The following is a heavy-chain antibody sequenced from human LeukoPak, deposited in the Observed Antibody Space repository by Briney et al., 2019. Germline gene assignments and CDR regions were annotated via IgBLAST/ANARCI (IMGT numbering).Heavy chain of an antibody. D-gene: IGHD5-18*01. CDR3: ARDIGYRYGSVDNSNYYTMDV. Sequence: GGSLRLSCAASGNYWMHWVRQAPGKGLVWVSHINSDGSWTSYADSVKGRSTISKDNAKNTVYLQMNSLRAEDTAVYYCARDIGYRYGSVDNSNYYTMDVWGQRTTVTVSS. CDR2: INSDGSWT. J-gene: IGHJ6*02. V-gene: IGHV3-74*01. CDR1: GNYW.